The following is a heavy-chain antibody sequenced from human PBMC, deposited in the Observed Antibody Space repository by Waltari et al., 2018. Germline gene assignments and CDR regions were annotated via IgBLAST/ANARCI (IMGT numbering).Heavy chain of an antibody. CDR1: GFPFSSYE. Sequence: EVQLVESGGGLVQSGGSLRLSCAASGFPFSSYEMSWVRQAPGKGLEWVSYISSSGSTIYYADSVKGRFTISRDNAKNSLYLQMNSLRDEDTAVYYCANRPTGKAYWGQGTLVTVSS. J-gene: IGHJ4*02. CDR3: ANRPTGKAY. D-gene: IGHD1-1*01. V-gene: IGHV3-48*03. CDR2: ISSSGSTI.